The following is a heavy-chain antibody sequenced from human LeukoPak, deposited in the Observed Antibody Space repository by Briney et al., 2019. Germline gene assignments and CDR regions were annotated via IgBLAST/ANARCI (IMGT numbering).Heavy chain of an antibody. V-gene: IGHV1-24*01. CDR2: FDPGDGET. CDR3: ATDISYSSGYYHPVH. J-gene: IGHJ4*02. D-gene: IGHD3-22*01. CDR1: GYTLTELS. Sequence: ASVKVSCKVSGYTLTELSMHWVRQAPGKGLEWMGGFDPGDGETIYAQKFQGRVTMTEDTSTDTAYMELSSLRSEDTAVYYCATDISYSSGYYHPVHWGQGTLVTVSS.